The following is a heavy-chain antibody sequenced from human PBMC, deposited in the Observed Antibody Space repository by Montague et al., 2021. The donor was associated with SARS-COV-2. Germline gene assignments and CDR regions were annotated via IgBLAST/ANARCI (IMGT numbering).Heavy chain of an antibody. J-gene: IGHJ6*02. V-gene: IGHV4-59*01. D-gene: IGHD3-9*01. CDR1: GGSIRNYY. CDR3: ARLPYDNSYGMDV. Sequence: SETLSLTCNVSGGSIRNYYWNWIRQFPGKGLEWIGYIDYSGSTNYNPSLQSRVIISVDRSKIQFSLKLNSVTAADTAIYYCARLPYDNSYGMDVWGQGATVTVSS. CDR2: IDYSGST.